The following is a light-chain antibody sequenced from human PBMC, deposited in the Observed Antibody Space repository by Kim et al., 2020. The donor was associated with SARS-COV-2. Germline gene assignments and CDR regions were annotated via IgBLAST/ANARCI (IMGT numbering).Light chain of an antibody. J-gene: IGKJ4*01. CDR2: GGS. CDR1: QSVRND. CDR3: QQYNNWPLT. Sequence: DTVMTQTPGTLSVSPGGTATLSCGASQSVRNDLAWYQQRPGQAPRLLVYGGSTRATGVPLRISGSGSGTHFTLIVSSLQPEDSGVYYCQQYNNWPLTFGGGTKLEIK. V-gene: IGKV3-15*01.